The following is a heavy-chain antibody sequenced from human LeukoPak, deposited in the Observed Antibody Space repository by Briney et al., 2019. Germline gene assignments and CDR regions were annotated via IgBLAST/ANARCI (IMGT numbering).Heavy chain of an antibody. CDR3: ASSKWSAGGNYYYYMDV. V-gene: IGHV1-18*01. Sequence: ASVKVSCKASGYTFISYGINWVRQAPGQGLEWMGWISVYNGNTKYAQKFQGRVIMTIDTSTSTAYMELRSLRSDDTAVYYCASSKWSAGGNYYYYMDVWGKGTTVTVSS. CDR2: ISVYNGNT. J-gene: IGHJ6*03. D-gene: IGHD6-13*01. CDR1: GYTFISYG.